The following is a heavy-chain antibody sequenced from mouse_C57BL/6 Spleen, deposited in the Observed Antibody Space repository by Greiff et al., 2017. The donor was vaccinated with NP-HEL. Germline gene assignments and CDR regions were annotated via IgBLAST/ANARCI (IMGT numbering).Heavy chain of an antibody. CDR1: GYTFTSYW. V-gene: IGHV1-55*01. D-gene: IGHD2-13*01. CDR2: IYPGSGST. CDR3: ARWVTRGGWFAY. Sequence: QVQLQQPGAELVKPGASVKLSCKASGYTFTSYWITWVKQRPGQGLEWIGDIYPGSGSTNYNETFKSKATLTVDTSSSTAYMQLSSLTSEDSAVYYCARWVTRGGWFAYWGRGTLDSVSA. J-gene: IGHJ3*01.